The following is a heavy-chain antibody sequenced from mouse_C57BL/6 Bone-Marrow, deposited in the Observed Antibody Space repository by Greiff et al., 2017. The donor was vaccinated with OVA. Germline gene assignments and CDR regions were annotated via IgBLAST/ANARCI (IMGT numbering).Heavy chain of an antibody. J-gene: IGHJ4*01. Sequence: EVKLQESGPELVKPGASVKIPCKASGYTFTDYNMDWVKQSHGKSLEWIGDINPNNGGTIYNQKFKGKATLTVDKSSSTAYMELRSLTSEDTAVYYCARGIYYDYTDAMDYWGQGTSVTVSS. D-gene: IGHD2-4*01. V-gene: IGHV1-18*01. CDR2: INPNNGGT. CDR1: GYTFTDYN. CDR3: ARGIYYDYTDAMDY.